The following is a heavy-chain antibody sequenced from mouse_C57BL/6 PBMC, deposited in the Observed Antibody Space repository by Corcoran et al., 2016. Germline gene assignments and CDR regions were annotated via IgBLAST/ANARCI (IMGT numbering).Heavy chain of an antibody. CDR2: INPNNGGT. V-gene: IGHV1-18*01. D-gene: IGHD2-1*01. CDR3: ARKRDGNYPLAY. J-gene: IGHJ3*01. CDR1: GYTFTDYN. Sequence: EVQLQQSGPELVKPGASVKIPCKASGYTFTDYNMDWVKQSHGKSLEWIGDINPNNGGTIYNQKFKGKATLTVDKSSSTAYMELRSLTSEDTAVYYCARKRDGNYPLAYWGQGTLVTVSA.